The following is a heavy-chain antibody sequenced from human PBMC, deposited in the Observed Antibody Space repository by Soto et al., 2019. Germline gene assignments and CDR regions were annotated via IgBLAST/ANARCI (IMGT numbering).Heavy chain of an antibody. CDR1: GDSVSSNSAA. V-gene: IGHV6-1*01. Sequence: SQTLALPCGISGDSVSSNSAAWNLIRQSPSRGLEWLGRTYYRSKWYNHYAVSVKSRITVNPDTSKNQFSLQLNSVTPEDTAVYYCARSGPGGYIDYWGQGTLVTVSS. J-gene: IGHJ4*02. CDR3: ARSGPGGYIDY. D-gene: IGHD3-22*01. CDR2: TYYRSKWYN.